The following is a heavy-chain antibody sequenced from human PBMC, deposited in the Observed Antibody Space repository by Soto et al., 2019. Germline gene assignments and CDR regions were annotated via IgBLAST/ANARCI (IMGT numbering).Heavy chain of an antibody. J-gene: IGHJ5*02. CDR1: GYTFTGYY. Sequence: ASVKVSCKASGYTFTGYYMHWVRQAPGQGLEWMGWINPNSGGTNYAQKFQGWVTMTRDTSISTAYMELNSLRAEDTAVYYCARECADGYDSSGYYPNWFDPWGQGTLVTVSS. CDR3: ARECADGYDSSGYYPNWFDP. D-gene: IGHD3-22*01. CDR2: INPNSGGT. V-gene: IGHV1-2*04.